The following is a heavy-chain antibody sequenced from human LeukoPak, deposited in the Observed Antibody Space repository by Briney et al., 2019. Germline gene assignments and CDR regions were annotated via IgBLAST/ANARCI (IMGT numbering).Heavy chain of an antibody. CDR1: GFTFSAYN. CDR3: AKVVLVGAIFGPGY. J-gene: IGHJ4*02. D-gene: IGHD1-26*01. CDR2: ISGSSSYM. Sequence: PGGSLRLSCAASGFTFSAYNLNWVRQAPGKGLEWVSSISGSSSYMYYADSVKGRFTISRDNAKYSLYLQMNSLRAEDTAVYYCAKVVLVGAIFGPGYWGQGTLVTVSS. V-gene: IGHV3-21*04.